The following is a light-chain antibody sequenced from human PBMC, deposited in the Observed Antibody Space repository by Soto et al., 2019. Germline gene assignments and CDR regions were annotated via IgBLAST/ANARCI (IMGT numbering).Light chain of an antibody. Sequence: QSPLTQPGSVSGSPGQSITSSCTGTSSDVGANIFVSWYQQHPGKVPKLMIYTVSSRPSGVSQRFSGSKSGNTASLTISGLQAEDEADYYCSSFTSDSTYVFGTGTKVTVL. J-gene: IGLJ1*01. V-gene: IGLV2-14*01. CDR1: SSDVGANIF. CDR2: TVS. CDR3: SSFTSDSTYV.